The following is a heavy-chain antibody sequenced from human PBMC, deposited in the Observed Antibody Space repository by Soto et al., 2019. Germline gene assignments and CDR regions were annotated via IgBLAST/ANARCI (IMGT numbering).Heavy chain of an antibody. Sequence: EVQLVESGGGLVQPGGSLRLSCAASGVTFRNYDMHWVRQGTGKGLEWVSGISAAGDPDYADSVDGRFTISSENAQNSFFLQMTSLRVGDTAVYYCVRTDRDFYGLDVWGQGTTVIVSS. CDR2: ISAAGDP. CDR1: GVTFRNYD. J-gene: IGHJ6*02. V-gene: IGHV3-13*05. CDR3: VRTDRDFYGLDV.